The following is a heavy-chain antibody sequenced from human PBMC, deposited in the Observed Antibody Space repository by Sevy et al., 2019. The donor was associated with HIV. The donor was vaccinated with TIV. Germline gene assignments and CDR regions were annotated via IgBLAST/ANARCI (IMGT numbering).Heavy chain of an antibody. CDR1: GYTFTSYG. D-gene: IGHD4-17*01. J-gene: IGHJ5*02. Sequence: ASLKVSCKASGYTFTSYGISWVRQAPGQGLEWMGWISAYNGNTNYAQKLQGRVTMTTDTSTSTAYMELRSLRSDDTAVYYCAREYWDDYGAKGGDYRENWFDPWGQGTLVTVSS. V-gene: IGHV1-18*01. CDR3: AREYWDDYGAKGGDYRENWFDP. CDR2: ISAYNGNT.